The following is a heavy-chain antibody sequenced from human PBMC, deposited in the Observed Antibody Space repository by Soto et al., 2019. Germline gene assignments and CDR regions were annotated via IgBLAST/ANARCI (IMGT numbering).Heavy chain of an antibody. CDR1: GSTFDDYA. CDR2: ISWNSGSI. J-gene: IGHJ6*04. D-gene: IGHD3-10*01. V-gene: IGHV3-9*01. Sequence: PGGSLRLSCAASGSTFDDYAMHWVRQAPGKGLEWVSGISWNSGSIGYADSVKGRFTISRDNAKNSLYLQMNSLRAEDTALYYCEKDPQALGDLAVWGKGTTVPVSS. CDR3: EKDPQALGDLAV.